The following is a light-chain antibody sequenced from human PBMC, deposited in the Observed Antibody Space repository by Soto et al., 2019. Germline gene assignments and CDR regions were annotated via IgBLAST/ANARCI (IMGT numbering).Light chain of an antibody. CDR2: GAS. Sequence: EVVLTQSPGTLSLSPGESATLSCRASQTVSNNSLAWYQQKPGQAPRLLIYGASSRATGIPDRFSGSGSGTDFTLTISRPQPDDFATYYCQKYNSYSPWTFGQGTKVDIK. CDR1: QTVSNNS. J-gene: IGKJ1*01. CDR3: QKYNSYSPWT. V-gene: IGKV3-20*01.